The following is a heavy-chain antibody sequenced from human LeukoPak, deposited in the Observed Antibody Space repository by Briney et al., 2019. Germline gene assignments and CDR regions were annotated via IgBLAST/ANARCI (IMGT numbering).Heavy chain of an antibody. CDR3: ARYCSSTSCYSDLSR. Sequence: SETLSLTCTVSGGSISSGGYYWSWIRQPPGKGLEWIGYIYYSGSTYYNPSLKSRVTISVDTSKNQFSLKLSSVTAADTAVYYCARYCSSTSCYSDLSRWGQGTLVTVSS. J-gene: IGHJ4*02. V-gene: IGHV4-31*03. CDR2: IYYSGST. D-gene: IGHD2-2*01. CDR1: GGSISSGGYY.